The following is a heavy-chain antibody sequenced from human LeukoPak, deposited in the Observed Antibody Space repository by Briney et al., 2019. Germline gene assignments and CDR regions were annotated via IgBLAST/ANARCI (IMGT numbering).Heavy chain of an antibody. Sequence: GASVKVSCKASGGTFSSYAISWVRQAPGQGLEWMGGIIPIFGTANYAQKFRGRVTITADESTSTAYMELSSLRSEDTAVYYCARGDYYGSGRVVDYWGQGTLVTVSS. J-gene: IGHJ4*02. D-gene: IGHD3-10*01. CDR2: IIPIFGTA. CDR1: GGTFSSYA. V-gene: IGHV1-69*13. CDR3: ARGDYYGSGRVVDY.